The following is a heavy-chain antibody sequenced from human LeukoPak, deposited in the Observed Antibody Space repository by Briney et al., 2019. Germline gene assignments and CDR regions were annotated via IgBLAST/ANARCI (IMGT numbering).Heavy chain of an antibody. CDR2: ISSSSSYI. CDR1: GFTFSSYS. V-gene: IGHV3-21*01. J-gene: IGHJ4*02. CDR3: AKDRALSYGSGSYSLDY. Sequence: GGSLRLSCAASGFTFSSYSMNWVRQAPGKGLEWVSSISSSSSYIYYTDSVKGRFTISRDNAKNSLYLQMNSLRAEDTAVYYCAKDRALSYGSGSYSLDYWGQGTLVTVSS. D-gene: IGHD3-10*01.